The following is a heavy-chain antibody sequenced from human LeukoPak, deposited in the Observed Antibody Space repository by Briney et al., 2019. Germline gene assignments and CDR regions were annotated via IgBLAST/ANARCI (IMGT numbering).Heavy chain of an antibody. D-gene: IGHD2-21*02. J-gene: IGHJ4*02. CDR1: GYTFTSYD. CDR3: AVRGIVVVTANFDY. CDR2: IIPIFGTA. Sequence: ASVKVSCKASGYTFTSYDTNWVRQATGQGLEWMGGIIPIFGTANYAQKFQGRVTITADESTSTAYMELSSLRSEDTAVYYCAVRGIVVVTANFDYWGQGTLVTVSS. V-gene: IGHV1-69*13.